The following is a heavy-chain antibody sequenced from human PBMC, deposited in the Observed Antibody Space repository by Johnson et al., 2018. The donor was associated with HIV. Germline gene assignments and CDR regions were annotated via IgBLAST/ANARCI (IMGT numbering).Heavy chain of an antibody. CDR1: GFTFDDYG. Sequence: VHLVESGGGVVRPGGSLRLSCAASGFTFDDYGMSWVSQAPGKGLEWVSGINWNGGSTGYADSVKGRFTISREHAKNSLYLQMNSLRAEDTALYYCAREGTEDMIVVVTSRDDAFDIWGQGTMVTVSS. CDR3: AREGTEDMIVVVTSRDDAFDI. V-gene: IGHV3-20*04. J-gene: IGHJ3*02. D-gene: IGHD3-22*01. CDR2: INWNGGST.